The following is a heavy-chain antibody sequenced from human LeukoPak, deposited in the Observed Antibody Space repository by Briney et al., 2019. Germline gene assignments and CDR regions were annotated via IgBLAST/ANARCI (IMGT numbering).Heavy chain of an antibody. CDR1: GFTFSNVW. D-gene: IGHD5-12*01. J-gene: IGHJ4*02. V-gene: IGHV3-15*01. CDR3: TTEGYGGYGGYDN. Sequence: GGSLRLSCAASGFTFSNVWMIWVRQAPGKGLEWVGRIKTKSDGETTDYAAPGKGRFTISRDDSRRTLYLQMNSLKTEDTAVYFCTTEGYGGYGGYDNWGQGTLVTVSS. CDR2: IKTKSDGETT.